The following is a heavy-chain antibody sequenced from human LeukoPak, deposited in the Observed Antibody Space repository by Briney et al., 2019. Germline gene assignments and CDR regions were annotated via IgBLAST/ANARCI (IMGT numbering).Heavy chain of an antibody. Sequence: AGSLRLSCAASGCTFNNYPMHWVRQAPGKGLEWVSLINEGGGKTYYADSMSRRFTIARNNSKNSLYLQMTSPRTEETALYYCGIEIYTLGTNAVDIGGQGKIVTVSS. CDR1: GCTFNNYP. J-gene: IGHJ3*02. V-gene: IGHV3-43*02. CDR2: INEGGGKT. D-gene: IGHD2-2*02. CDR3: GIEIYTLGTNAVDI.